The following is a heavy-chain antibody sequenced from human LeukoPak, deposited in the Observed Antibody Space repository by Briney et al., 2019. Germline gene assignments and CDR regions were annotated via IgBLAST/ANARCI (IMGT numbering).Heavy chain of an antibody. CDR1: GFTFSNYW. CDR2: INPDGSTT. D-gene: IGHD3-10*01. J-gene: IGHJ4*02. Sequence: GGSLRLSSAASGFTFSNYWMHWVRQDPGKGLVWVSFINPDGSTTNYADSVKGRFTISRDNAKNALYLQMNSLGAEDTAVYYCAKDLHYGSADYWGQGTLVTVSS. CDR3: AKDLHYGSADY. V-gene: IGHV3-74*01.